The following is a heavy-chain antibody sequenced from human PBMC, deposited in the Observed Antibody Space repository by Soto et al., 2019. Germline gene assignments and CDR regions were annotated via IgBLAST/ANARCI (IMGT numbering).Heavy chain of an antibody. CDR3: AKGGSLWFGWSLYNWFDP. CDR1: GFTFSSYA. D-gene: IGHD3-10*01. CDR2: ISGGGGST. J-gene: IGHJ5*02. Sequence: EVQLLESGGGLVQPGGSLRLSCAASGFTFSSYAMSWVRQAPGQGLEWVSAISGGGGSTYYADSVKGRFTISRDNSKNTLYLQMNSLRAEDTAVYYGAKGGSLWFGWSLYNWFDPWGQGTLVTVSS. V-gene: IGHV3-23*01.